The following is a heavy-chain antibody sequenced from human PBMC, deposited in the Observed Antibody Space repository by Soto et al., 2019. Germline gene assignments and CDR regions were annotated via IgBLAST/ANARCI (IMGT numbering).Heavy chain of an antibody. D-gene: IGHD3-10*01. J-gene: IGHJ4*02. Sequence: SQTLSFTCAISGDTVSSNSAAWNWIRQSPSRGLEWLGRTHYRSKWYNDYAVSVKSRITINPDTSKNQFSLQLNSVTPEDTAVYYCGRSVRGHVVKYFDYWGQGTLVTVSS. CDR2: THYRSKWYN. CDR1: GDTVSSNSAA. CDR3: GRSVRGHVVKYFDY. V-gene: IGHV6-1*01.